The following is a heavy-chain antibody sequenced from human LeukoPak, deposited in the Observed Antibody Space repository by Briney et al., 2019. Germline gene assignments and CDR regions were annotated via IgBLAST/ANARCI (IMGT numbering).Heavy chain of an antibody. CDR1: GFTFSSYA. J-gene: IGHJ4*02. CDR2: ISGSGNYT. V-gene: IGHV3-23*01. D-gene: IGHD5-18*01. CDR3: AKDLGALDTVVFFDS. Sequence: PGGSLRLSCAASGFTFSSYAMNWVRQAPGKRLEWVSTISGSGNYTYYADSVKGRFPISRDNSKNTLYLQMNSLRAEDTAVYYCAKDLGALDTVVFFDSWGQGALLTVSS.